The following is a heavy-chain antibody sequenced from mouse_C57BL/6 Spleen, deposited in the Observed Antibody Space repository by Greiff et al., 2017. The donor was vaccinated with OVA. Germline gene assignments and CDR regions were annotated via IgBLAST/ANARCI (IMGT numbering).Heavy chain of an antibody. V-gene: IGHV1-69*01. CDR2: IDPSDSYT. D-gene: IGHD1-1*01. CDR1: GYTFTSYW. J-gene: IGHJ3*01. CDR3: ARFRGRSWFAY. Sequence: QVQLQQPGAELVMPGASVKLSCKASGYTFTSYWMHWVKQRPGQGLEWIGEIDPSDSYTNYNQKFKGKSTLTVDKSSSTAYMQLSSLTSEDSAVYYCARFRGRSWFAYWGQGTLVTVSA.